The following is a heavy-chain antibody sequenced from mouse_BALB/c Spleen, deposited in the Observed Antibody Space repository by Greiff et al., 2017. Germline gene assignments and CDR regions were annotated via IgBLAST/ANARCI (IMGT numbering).Heavy chain of an antibody. D-gene: IGHD1-1*02. Sequence: EVKLMESGGGLVQPGGSLKLSCAASGFTFSSYGMSWVRQTPDKRLELVATINSNGGSTYYPDSVKGRFTISRDNAKNTLYLQMSSLKSEDTAMYYCARDRRVGYAMDYWGQGTSVTVSS. V-gene: IGHV5-6-3*01. CDR2: INSNGGST. J-gene: IGHJ4*01. CDR3: ARDRRVGYAMDY. CDR1: GFTFSSYG.